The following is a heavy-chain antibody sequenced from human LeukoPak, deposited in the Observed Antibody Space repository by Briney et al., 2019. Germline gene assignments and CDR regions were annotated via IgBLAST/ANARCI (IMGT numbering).Heavy chain of an antibody. D-gene: IGHD1-14*01. V-gene: IGHV1-8*01. CDR2: VHPNSGNT. Sequence: GASVKVSCKTSGYPFTTYEINWVRQAAGQGLEWMGWVHPNSGNTANAQKFQGRVTMTRNTSISTAYMELSSLRSDDTAVYFCARGPRNDPWGQGTLVTVSS. CDR1: GYPFTTYE. J-gene: IGHJ5*02. CDR3: ARGPRNDP.